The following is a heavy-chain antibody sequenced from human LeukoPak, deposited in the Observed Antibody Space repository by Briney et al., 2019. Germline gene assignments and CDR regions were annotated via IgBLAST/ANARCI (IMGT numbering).Heavy chain of an antibody. CDR3: AREAYGDYVEDY. V-gene: IGHV1-18*01. D-gene: IGHD4-17*01. Sequence: ASVKVSCKASGYTFTSYGISWVRQAPGQGLEWMGWISAYNGNTNYAQKLRGRVTMTTDTSTSTAYMELRSLRSDDTAVYYCAREAYGDYVEDYWGQGTLVTVSS. CDR2: ISAYNGNT. J-gene: IGHJ4*02. CDR1: GYTFTSYG.